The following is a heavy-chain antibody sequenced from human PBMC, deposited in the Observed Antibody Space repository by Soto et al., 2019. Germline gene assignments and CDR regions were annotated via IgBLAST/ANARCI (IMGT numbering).Heavy chain of an antibody. CDR2: ISGSGGST. V-gene: IGHV3-23*01. Sequence: GGSLRLSCAASGFTFSSYAMSWVRQAPGKGLEWVSAISGSGGSTYYADSVKGRFTISRDNSKNTLYLQMNSLRAEDTAVYYCAKDSHFWSGFPQYGMDVWGQGTTVTVSS. J-gene: IGHJ6*02. CDR1: GFTFSSYA. CDR3: AKDSHFWSGFPQYGMDV. D-gene: IGHD3-3*02.